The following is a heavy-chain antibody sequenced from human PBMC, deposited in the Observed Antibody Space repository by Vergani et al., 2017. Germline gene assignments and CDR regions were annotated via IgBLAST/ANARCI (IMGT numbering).Heavy chain of an antibody. CDR3: TKGSRGYTGYFFDY. J-gene: IGHJ4*02. V-gene: IGHV3-23*04. CDR1: GFTFPGYA. Sequence: EVQLVESGGGLVQPGGSLRLSCAASGFTFPGYAMSWVRQAPGKGLEWVSSVSGSSATPYYADSVKGRFIISRDNSKNTMFLQMNNLRAEDTAVYYCTKGSRGYTGYFFDYWGQGTLATVSS. D-gene: IGHD5-12*01. CDR2: VSGSSATP.